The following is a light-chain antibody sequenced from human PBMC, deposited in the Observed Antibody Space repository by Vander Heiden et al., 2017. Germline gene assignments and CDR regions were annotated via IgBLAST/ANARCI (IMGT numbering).Light chain of an antibody. CDR2: INN. Sequence: QSALTPPPSASRTPWPRVTLPCSGSSANVGNNHVHWYQHVPGTAPLLGTYINNQRHSAAPVPFRFSDSGTSTTVAITMLRSEAEADDDYSSWSDSRSGGVVFGGGTKLTVL. V-gene: IGLV1-47*02. J-gene: IGLJ2*01. CDR1: SANVGNNH. CDR3: SSWSDSRSGGVV.